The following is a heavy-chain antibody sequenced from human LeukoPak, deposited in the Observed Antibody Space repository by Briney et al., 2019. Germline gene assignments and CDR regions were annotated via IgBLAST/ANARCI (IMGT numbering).Heavy chain of an antibody. CDR2: IYYSGST. Sequence: SETLSLTCTVSGGSINSSSYYWGWIRRPPGKGLEWIGTIYYSGSTYYNPSLKSRVTISVDTSKNQFSLKLSSVTASDTAVYYCARRFAPSRNDAFDIWGQGTMVTVSS. CDR3: ARRFAPSRNDAFDI. J-gene: IGHJ3*02. CDR1: GGSINSSSYY. D-gene: IGHD3-10*01. V-gene: IGHV4-39*01.